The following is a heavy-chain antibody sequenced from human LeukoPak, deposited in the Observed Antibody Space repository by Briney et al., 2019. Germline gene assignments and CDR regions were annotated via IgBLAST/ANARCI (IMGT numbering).Heavy chain of an antibody. V-gene: IGHV1-69*05. D-gene: IGHD4-17*01. CDR1: VGTFISYA. CDR2: IIPLFGTA. Sequence: ASVKMSCEASVGTFISYAICWVRQAPGQRLEWMGGIIPLFGTANYAQKFHGRVTITKDELTSTAYMELSRLRSEDTAVYYCAGYYGDDWVYWGQGTLVTVSS. CDR3: AGYYGDDWVY. J-gene: IGHJ4*02.